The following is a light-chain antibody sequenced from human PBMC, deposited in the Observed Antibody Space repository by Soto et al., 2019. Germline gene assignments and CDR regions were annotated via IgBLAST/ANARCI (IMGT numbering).Light chain of an antibody. CDR1: QGISSW. J-gene: IGKJ2*01. CDR2: AAS. CDR3: QEAKSFPYT. V-gene: IGKV1-12*02. Sequence: DIQMTQSPSSVSASVGDRVTITCRASQGISSWLARHQQKPGKAPKLLIYAASSLQSGVPSRFRGSGSGTDFTLAIRSLQPEDVASYYFQEAKSFPYTFGQGTKLEIK.